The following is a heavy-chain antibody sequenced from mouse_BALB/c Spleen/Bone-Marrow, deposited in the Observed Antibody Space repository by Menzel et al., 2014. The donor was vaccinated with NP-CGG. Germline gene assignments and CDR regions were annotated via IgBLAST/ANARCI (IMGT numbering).Heavy chain of an antibody. V-gene: IGHV14-3*02. Sequence: VQLQQSGAELVKPGASVKLSCTASGFNIKDSYMHWVKQRPEQGLEWIGRIDPANGNTKYDPKFQGKATITADTSSNTAYLQLSSQTSEGTAVYYSSKWLPLAYWGQGTLVTVSS. CDR1: GFNIKDSY. D-gene: IGHD2-2*01. CDR3: SKWLPLAY. CDR2: IDPANGNT. J-gene: IGHJ3*01.